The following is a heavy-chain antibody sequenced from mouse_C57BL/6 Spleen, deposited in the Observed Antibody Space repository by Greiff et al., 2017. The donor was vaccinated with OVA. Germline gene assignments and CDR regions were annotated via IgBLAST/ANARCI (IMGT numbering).Heavy chain of an antibody. CDR3: ARGGYYGSSYWYFDV. J-gene: IGHJ1*03. D-gene: IGHD1-1*01. CDR2: LYPGSGST. Sequence: QVQLQQPGAELVKPGASVKMSCKASGYTFTSYWITWVKQRPGQGLEWIGDLYPGSGSTNYNEKFKSKATLTVDTSSSKAYMQLSSLTSEDSAVYYCARGGYYGSSYWYFDVWGTGTTVTVSS. V-gene: IGHV1-55*01. CDR1: GYTFTSYW.